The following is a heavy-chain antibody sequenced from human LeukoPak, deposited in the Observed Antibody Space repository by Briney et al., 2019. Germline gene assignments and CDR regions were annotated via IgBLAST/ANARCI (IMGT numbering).Heavy chain of an antibody. Sequence: SETLSLTCTVSGASISGSGYYWGWIRQPPGKGLEWIGSIYSSGSTYYNASLQSRVTISIETSKNQISLRLNSVTAADTAMYYCARGRGVRTRYYFDYWGQGTLVTVSS. CDR3: ARGRGVRTRYYFDY. V-gene: IGHV4-39*02. CDR1: GASISGSGYY. J-gene: IGHJ4*02. CDR2: IYSSGST. D-gene: IGHD3-10*01.